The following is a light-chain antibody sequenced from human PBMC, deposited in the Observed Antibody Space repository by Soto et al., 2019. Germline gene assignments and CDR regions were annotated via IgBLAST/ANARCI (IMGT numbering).Light chain of an antibody. CDR1: SSDVGGYNY. CDR2: EVS. V-gene: IGLV2-14*01. CDR3: ISHTSSGTRV. J-gene: IGLJ1*01. Sequence: QSALTQPASVSGSPGQSITISCTGTSSDVGGYNYVSWYQQHPGKVPKLMIYEVSNRPSGVSNRFSGSKSGNTASLTISGLQAEDEADYYCISHTSSGTRVFGTGTKVTVL.